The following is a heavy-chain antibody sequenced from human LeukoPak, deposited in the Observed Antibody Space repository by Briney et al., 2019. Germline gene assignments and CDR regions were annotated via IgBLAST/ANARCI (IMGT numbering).Heavy chain of an antibody. Sequence: SVKVSCKASGGAFSSYAISWVRQAPGQGLEWMGRIIPIFGTANYAQKFQGRVTITTDESTSTAYMELSSLRSEDTAVYYCARSLYSGYVYWFDPWGQGTLVTVSS. J-gene: IGHJ5*02. CDR2: IIPIFGTA. CDR1: GGAFSSYA. CDR3: ARSLYSGYVYWFDP. V-gene: IGHV1-69*05. D-gene: IGHD5-12*01.